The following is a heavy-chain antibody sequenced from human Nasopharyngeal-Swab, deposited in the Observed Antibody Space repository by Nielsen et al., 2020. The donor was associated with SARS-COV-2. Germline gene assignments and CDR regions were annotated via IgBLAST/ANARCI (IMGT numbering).Heavy chain of an antibody. CDR2: INHSGST. J-gene: IGHJ5*02. V-gene: IGHV4-34*01. D-gene: IGHD3-3*01. CDR3: ARGGLQLTIFGVVTPSNWFDP. Sequence: WIRQPPGKGLEWIGEINHSGSTNYNPSLKSRVTISVDTSKNQFSLKLSSVTAADTAVYYCARGGLQLTIFGVVTPSNWFDPWGQGTLVTVS.